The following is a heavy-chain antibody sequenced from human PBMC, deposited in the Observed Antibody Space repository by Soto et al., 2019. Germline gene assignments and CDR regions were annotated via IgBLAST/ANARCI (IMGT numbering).Heavy chain of an antibody. J-gene: IGHJ6*02. CDR2: IVGSGGSA. CDR1: GFTFSNYT. Sequence: GGSLRLSCAASGFTFSNYTMNWVRQAPGRGLEWVSLIVGSGGSALYADSVKGRFTISRDNPKNTLHLQMNSLRAEDTAVYYCAKGPLGDHYYNMDVWGQGTTVTVSS. V-gene: IGHV3-23*01. CDR3: AKGPLGDHYYNMDV. D-gene: IGHD3-10*01.